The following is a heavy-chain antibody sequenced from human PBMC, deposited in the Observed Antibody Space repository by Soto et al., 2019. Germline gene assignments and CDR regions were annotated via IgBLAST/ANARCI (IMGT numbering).Heavy chain of an antibody. J-gene: IGHJ4*02. CDR3: ARGGSGLRYFDWLLPYYFDY. CDR1: GGSFSGYY. Sequence: SETLSLTCAVYGGSFSGYYWSWIRQPPGKGLEWIGEINHSGSTNYNPSLKSRVTISVDTSKNQFSLKLSSVTAADTAVYYCARGGSGLRYFDWLLPYYFDYWGQGTLVTVSS. CDR2: INHSGST. V-gene: IGHV4-34*01. D-gene: IGHD3-9*01.